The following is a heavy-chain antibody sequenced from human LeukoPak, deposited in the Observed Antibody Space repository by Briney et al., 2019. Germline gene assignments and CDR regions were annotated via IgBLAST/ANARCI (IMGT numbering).Heavy chain of an antibody. J-gene: IGHJ6*03. CDR2: VNHSGST. V-gene: IGHV4-34*01. CDR3: ARGKGDSKTSKTEYYYYMDV. D-gene: IGHD4-11*01. CDR1: GGCFSGFY. Sequence: PSSTQSFTCAGYGGCFSGFYCSLIRHPPGHGLEWIGEVNHSGSTNYNPSLKSRVTISVDTSKNQFSLKLSSVTAADTAVYYCARGKGDSKTSKTEYYYYMDVWGKGTTVTVSS.